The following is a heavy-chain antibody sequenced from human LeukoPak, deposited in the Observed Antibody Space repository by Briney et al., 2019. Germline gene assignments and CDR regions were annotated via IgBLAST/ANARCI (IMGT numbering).Heavy chain of an antibody. CDR1: GFTFSSSW. D-gene: IGHD3-16*01. CDR3: ARDRAYKSFDY. Sequence: PGVSLRLSCAASGFTFSSSWMTWVRQAPGKGLEWVATIKPDGSEGSYVDSVKGRFTISRDNAKNSLFLQMISLRAEDTAVYYCARDRAYKSFDYWGQGALVTVSS. CDR2: IKPDGSEG. J-gene: IGHJ4*02. V-gene: IGHV3-7*04.